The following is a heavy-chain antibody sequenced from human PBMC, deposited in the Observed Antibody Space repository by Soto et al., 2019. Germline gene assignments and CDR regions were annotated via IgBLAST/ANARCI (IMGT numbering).Heavy chain of an antibody. CDR2: IYYSGST. CDR1: GGSISSGGYY. D-gene: IGHD3-10*01. J-gene: IGHJ5*02. V-gene: IGHV4-61*08. CDR3: ARFMVRGPYNWFDP. Sequence: SETLSLTCTVSGGSISSGGYYWSWIRQHPGKGLEWIGYIYYSGSTNYNPSLKSRVTISVDTSKNQFSLKLSSVTAADTAVYYCARFMVRGPYNWFDPWGQGTLVTVSS.